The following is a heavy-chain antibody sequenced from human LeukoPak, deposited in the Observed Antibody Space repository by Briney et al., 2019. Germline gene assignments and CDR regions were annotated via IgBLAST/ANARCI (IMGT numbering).Heavy chain of an antibody. Sequence: SQTLSLTCTVSGGSISSGGYYWSWIRQPPGKGLEWIGYIYHSGSTYYNPSLKSRVTISVDRSKNQFSLKLSSVTAADTAVYYCARASIFGPSYWSQGTLVTVSS. D-gene: IGHD3-3*01. CDR1: GGSISSGGYY. J-gene: IGHJ4*02. CDR2: IYHSGST. CDR3: ARASIFGPSY. V-gene: IGHV4-30-2*01.